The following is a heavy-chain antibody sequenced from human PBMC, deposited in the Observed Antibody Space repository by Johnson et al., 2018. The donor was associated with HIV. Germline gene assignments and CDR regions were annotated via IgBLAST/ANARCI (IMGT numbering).Heavy chain of an antibody. Sequence: QVQLVESGGGVVQPGRSLRLSCAASGFTFSTYSMHWVRQAPGKGLAWVAVISCGGSNKYYADSVKGRFTISRDNSKHTLYLQMNSLRAEDTAVYYCAKLIVNWNYDEQPSRAFDIWGQGTMVTVSS. D-gene: IGHD1-7*01. CDR1: GFTFSTYS. J-gene: IGHJ3*02. V-gene: IGHV3-30-3*02. CDR3: AKLIVNWNYDEQPSRAFDI. CDR2: ISCGGSNK.